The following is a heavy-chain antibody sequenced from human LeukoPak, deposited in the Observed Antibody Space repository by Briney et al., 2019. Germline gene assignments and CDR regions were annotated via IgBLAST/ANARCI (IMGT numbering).Heavy chain of an antibody. Sequence: GASVKVSCKASGGTFSSYAISWVRQAPGQGLEWMGGIIPIFGTANYAQKFQGRVTITADESTSTAYMELSRLRSEDTAVYYCARSVIRPYYYDSSGEFDYWGQGTLVTVSS. CDR1: GGTFSSYA. CDR2: IIPIFGTA. CDR3: ARSVIRPYYYDSSGEFDY. D-gene: IGHD3-22*01. V-gene: IGHV1-69*13. J-gene: IGHJ4*02.